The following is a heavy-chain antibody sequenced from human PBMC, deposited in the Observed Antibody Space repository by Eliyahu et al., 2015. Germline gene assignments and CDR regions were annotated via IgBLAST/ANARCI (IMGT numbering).Heavy chain of an antibody. CDR1: GGPFXGYY. CDR3: ARGCSSGCFV. J-gene: IGHJ4*02. D-gene: IGHD6-19*01. Sequence: QVQLQQXGAGLLKPSETLSLTCAVYGGPFXGYYWSWVRQPPGKGLEWXGEINLSGTNYYNPSLKSRVTISVDTSKNQFSLNLTSVTAADTAVYYCARGCSSGCFVWGQGTPLIVSS. V-gene: IGHV4-34*01. CDR2: INLSGTN.